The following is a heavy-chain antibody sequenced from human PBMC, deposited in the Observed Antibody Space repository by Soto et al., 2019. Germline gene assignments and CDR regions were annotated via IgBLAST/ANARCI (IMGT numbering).Heavy chain of an antibody. Sequence: PSETLSLTCTVSGGSISGGGHSWSWIRQPPGKGLEWIGHIFDSGSTYYNPSLKSRLTISVDTSKNQFSLRLSSVTAADMAVYYCAREIMPLTNDWYFDLWGRGTLVTVSS. J-gene: IGHJ2*01. CDR3: AREIMPLTNDWYFDL. D-gene: IGHD2-8*01. CDR1: GGSISGGGHS. V-gene: IGHV4-30-4*01. CDR2: IFDSGST.